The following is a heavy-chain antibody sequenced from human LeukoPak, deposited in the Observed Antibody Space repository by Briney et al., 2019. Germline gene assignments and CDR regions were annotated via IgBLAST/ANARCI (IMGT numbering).Heavy chain of an antibody. V-gene: IGHV1-8*01. Sequence: ASVKVSCKASGYTFTSYDINWVRQATGRGLEWMGCMNPNSGNTGYAQKFQGRVTMTSNTSISTDYMELSSLRSEDTAVYYCASARGYDSSGSFDYWGQGTQVTVSS. D-gene: IGHD3-22*01. CDR3: ASARGYDSSGSFDY. J-gene: IGHJ4*02. CDR1: GYTFTSYD. CDR2: MNPNSGNT.